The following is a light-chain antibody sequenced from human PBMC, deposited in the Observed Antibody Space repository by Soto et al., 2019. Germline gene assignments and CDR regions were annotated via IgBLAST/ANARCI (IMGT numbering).Light chain of an antibody. CDR3: QTWGTGIQL. CDR2: LNSDGSH. Sequence: QPVLTQSPSASASLGASVKLTCTLSSGHSSYAIAWHQQQPEKGPRYSMKLNSDGSHSKGDGIPDRFSGSSSGAERYLTISSLQSEDEADYYCQTWGTGIQLFGGGTKLTVL. V-gene: IGLV4-69*01. CDR1: SGHSSYA. J-gene: IGLJ3*02.